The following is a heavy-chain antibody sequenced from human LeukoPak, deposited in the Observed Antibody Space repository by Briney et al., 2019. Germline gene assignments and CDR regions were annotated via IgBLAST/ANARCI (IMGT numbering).Heavy chain of an antibody. CDR3: ARRSLGSGYSYGHFDY. Sequence: SETLSLTCTVSGGSISSSSYYWGWIRQPPGKGLEWIGSIYYSGSTYYNPSLKSRVTISVDTSKNQFSLKLSSVTAADTAVYYCARRSLGSGYSYGHFDYWGQGTRVTVSS. D-gene: IGHD5-18*01. J-gene: IGHJ4*02. CDR1: GGSISSSSYY. CDR2: IYYSGST. V-gene: IGHV4-39*01.